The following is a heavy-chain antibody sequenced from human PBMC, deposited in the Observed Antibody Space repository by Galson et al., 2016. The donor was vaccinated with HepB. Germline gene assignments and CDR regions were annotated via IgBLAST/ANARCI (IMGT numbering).Heavy chain of an antibody. CDR3: ARRGSSGSGSYLDY. J-gene: IGHJ4*02. CDR1: GFIFHSHA. Sequence: SLRLSCAASGFIFHSHAMHWVRQAPGKGLEWVAMISHDGGKKYYADSVKGRFTLSRDNSRNALYLQVTSLRREDTAVYYCARRGSSGSGSYLDYWGQGILLTVSS. CDR2: ISHDGGKK. D-gene: IGHD1-26*01. V-gene: IGHV3-30-3*01.